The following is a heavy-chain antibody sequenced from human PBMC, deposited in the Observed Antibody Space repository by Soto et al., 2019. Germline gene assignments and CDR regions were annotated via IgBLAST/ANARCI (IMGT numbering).Heavy chain of an antibody. Sequence: EVQVVESGGGLVQPGGSLRLSCAASGFTFSRYGMNWVRQAPGKGPEWVAYISSSSSTIYYADSVKGRFTISRDNAKNSLYLQMNSPRDEDTAVYYCARDGYCVSTTCYFLPDVWGQGTTVTVSS. CDR1: GFTFSRYG. CDR2: ISSSSSTI. CDR3: ARDGYCVSTTCYFLPDV. D-gene: IGHD2-2*03. J-gene: IGHJ6*02. V-gene: IGHV3-48*02.